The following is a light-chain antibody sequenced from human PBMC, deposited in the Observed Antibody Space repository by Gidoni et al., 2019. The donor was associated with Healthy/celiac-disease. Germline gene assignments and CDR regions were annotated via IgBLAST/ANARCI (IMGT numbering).Light chain of an antibody. J-gene: IGKJ2*01. CDR3: QQYGSSPGT. CDR2: GAS. CDR1: QSVSSSY. Sequence: EIVSTQPPGTLSLSPGERATLSCRASQSVSSSYLAWYQQKPGQAPRLLIYGASSRATGIPDRFSGSGSGTDFTLTISRLEPEDFAVYYCQQYGSSPGTFXQXTKLEIK. V-gene: IGKV3-20*01.